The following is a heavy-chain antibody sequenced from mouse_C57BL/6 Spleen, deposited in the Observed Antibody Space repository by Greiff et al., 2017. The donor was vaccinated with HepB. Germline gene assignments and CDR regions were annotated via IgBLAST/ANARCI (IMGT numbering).Heavy chain of an antibody. Sequence: QVQLQQSGAELVKPGASVKISCKASGYAFSSYWMNWVKQRPGKGLEWIGQIYPGDGDTNYNGKFKGKATLTADKSSSTAYMQLSSLTSEDSAVYFCTYGNYVGSFDYWVQGTTLTVSS. CDR3: TYGNYVGSFDY. J-gene: IGHJ2*01. D-gene: IGHD2-1*01. CDR1: GYAFSSYW. V-gene: IGHV1-80*01. CDR2: IYPGDGDT.